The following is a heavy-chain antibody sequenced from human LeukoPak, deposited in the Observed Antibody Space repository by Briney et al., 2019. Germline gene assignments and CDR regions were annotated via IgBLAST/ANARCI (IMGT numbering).Heavy chain of an antibody. Sequence: SETLSLTCTVSGGSISSSTFYWGWIRQPPRKGLEWIGIISYSGSTYYNPSLKSRVTISVDTSKNQFSLKLSSVTAADTAVYYCARDRDGYILDSWGQGTLVTVSS. CDR3: ARDRDGYILDS. CDR1: GGSISSSTFY. V-gene: IGHV4-39*07. D-gene: IGHD5-24*01. CDR2: ISYSGST. J-gene: IGHJ4*02.